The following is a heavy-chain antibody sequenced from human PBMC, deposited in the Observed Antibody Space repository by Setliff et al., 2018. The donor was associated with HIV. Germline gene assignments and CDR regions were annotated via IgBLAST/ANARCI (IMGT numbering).Heavy chain of an antibody. CDR3: ARYVLLWFGGPFDY. CDR1: GGSISSHY. CDR2: IYYSGST. D-gene: IGHD3-10*01. V-gene: IGHV4-59*11. J-gene: IGHJ4*02. Sequence: LSLTCTVSGGSISSHYWSWIRQPPGKGLEWIGSIYYSGSTNYNPSLKSRVTISVDTSKNQFSLKLSSVTAADTAVYYCARYVLLWFGGPFDYWGQGTLVTVSS.